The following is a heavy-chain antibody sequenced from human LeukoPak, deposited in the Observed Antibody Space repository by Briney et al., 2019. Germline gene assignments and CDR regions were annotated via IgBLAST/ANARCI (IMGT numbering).Heavy chain of an antibody. J-gene: IGHJ2*01. V-gene: IGHV3-21*01. Sequence: KTGGSLRLSCAASGFTFSSYSMNWVRQAPGKGLEWVSSISSSSSYIYYADSVKGRFTISRDNAKNSLYLQMNSLRAEDTAVYYCARATYYYDSSGYKPSYWYFDLWGHGTLVTVSS. CDR1: GFTFSSYS. D-gene: IGHD3-22*01. CDR2: ISSSSSYI. CDR3: ARATYYYDSSGYKPSYWYFDL.